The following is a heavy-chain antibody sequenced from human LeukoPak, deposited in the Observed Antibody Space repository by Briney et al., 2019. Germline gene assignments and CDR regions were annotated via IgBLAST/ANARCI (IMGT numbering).Heavy chain of an antibody. CDR2: ITPLFGTA. J-gene: IGHJ4*02. D-gene: IGHD5-24*01. Sequence: ASVKVSCKASGGTFSKYSISWVRQRPGQGLEWMGGITPLFGTANYAQKFQGRVTMTRDTSTSTVYVGLSSLRSEDTAVYYCAREGDGYKNFDYWGQGTLVTVSS. CDR3: AREGDGYKNFDY. V-gene: IGHV1-69*05. CDR1: GGTFSKYS.